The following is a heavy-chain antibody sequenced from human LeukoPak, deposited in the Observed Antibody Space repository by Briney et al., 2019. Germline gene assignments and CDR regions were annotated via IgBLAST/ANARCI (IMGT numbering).Heavy chain of an antibody. J-gene: IGHJ4*02. CDR2: IKQDGSEK. D-gene: IGHD5-12*01. CDR3: AKEGSGYDWDY. V-gene: IGHV3-7*03. Sequence: ESGGSLRLSCAASGFTFSSYWMSWVRQAPGKGLEWVANIKQDGSEKYYVDSVKGRFTISRDNSKNTLYLQMNSLRAEDTAVYYCAKEGSGYDWDYWGQGTLVTVSS. CDR1: GFTFSSYW.